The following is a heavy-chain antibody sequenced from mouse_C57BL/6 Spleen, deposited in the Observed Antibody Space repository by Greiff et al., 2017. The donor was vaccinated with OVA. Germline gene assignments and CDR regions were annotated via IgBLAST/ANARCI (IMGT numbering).Heavy chain of an antibody. CDR3: ARSGFQSYYFDD. CDR2: INPSSGYT. V-gene: IGHV1-7*01. D-gene: IGHD3-1*01. J-gene: IGHJ2*01. CDR1: GYTFTSYW. Sequence: QVQLQQSGAELAKPGASVKLSCKASGYTFTSYWMHWVKQRPGPGLEWIGDINPSSGYTNYNQKFKDKATLTADKSSSTAYMQLSSLTYEDSAVYYCARSGFQSYYFDDWGKGTTLTVSS.